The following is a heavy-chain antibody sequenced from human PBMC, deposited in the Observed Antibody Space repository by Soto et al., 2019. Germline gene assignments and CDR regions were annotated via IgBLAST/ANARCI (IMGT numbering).Heavy chain of an antibody. CDR1: GGTFSSYA. Sequence: QVQLVQSGAEVEKPGSSVKVSCKASGGTFSSYAISWVRQAPGQGLEWMGGIIPIFGSANYAQKFQGRVTITADESTSTAYMDLSSLRSEDTAVYYCARDLKRYYDSSGYGYYYYGMDVWDQGTTVTVSS. CDR3: ARDLKRYYDSSGYGYYYYGMDV. D-gene: IGHD3-22*01. V-gene: IGHV1-69*01. CDR2: IIPIFGSA. J-gene: IGHJ6*02.